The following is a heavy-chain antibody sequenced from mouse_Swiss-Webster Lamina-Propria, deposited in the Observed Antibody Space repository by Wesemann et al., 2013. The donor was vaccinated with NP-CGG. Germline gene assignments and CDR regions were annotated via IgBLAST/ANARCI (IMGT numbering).Heavy chain of an antibody. CDR3: ATLYYYDGSYGAMDY. Sequence: EVMLVESGGGLVKPGGSLKLSCAASGFTFSSYTMSWVRQTPEKRLEWVATISSGGGNTYYPDSVKGRFTISRDNARNTLYLQMSSLRSEDTAMYYCATLYYYDGSYGAMDYWGQGTSVTVSS. CDR1: GFTFSSYT. V-gene: IGHV5-9*01. CDR2: ISSGGGNT. J-gene: IGHJ4*01. D-gene: IGHD1-1*01.